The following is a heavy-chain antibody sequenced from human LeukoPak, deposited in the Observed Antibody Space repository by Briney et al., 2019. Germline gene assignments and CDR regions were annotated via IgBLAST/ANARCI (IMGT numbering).Heavy chain of an antibody. J-gene: IGHJ4*02. Sequence: GGSLRLSCAASGFTFTGYGMHWVRQAPGKGLEWVAFIRSDSSNKYYADSVKGRFTISRDNSKNTLYLQMNSLRAEDTAVYYCAKVPLSSSGWDREYYFDYWGQGTLVTVSS. CDR3: AKVPLSSSGWDREYYFDY. V-gene: IGHV3-30*02. D-gene: IGHD6-19*01. CDR1: GFTFTGYG. CDR2: IRSDSSNK.